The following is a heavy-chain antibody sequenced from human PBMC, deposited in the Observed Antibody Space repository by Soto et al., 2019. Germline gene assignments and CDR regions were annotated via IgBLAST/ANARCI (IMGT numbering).Heavy chain of an antibody. CDR3: ANDYGDYKSYYGMDV. V-gene: IGHV4-39*01. Sequence: QLQLQESGPGLVKPSETLSLTCTVSGASVTSSTYYWGWIRQPPGKGLEWIGSIYYSGSTYYYPSLRSRVTISVDTSKNQVSLKLTSVTAADTAVYYCANDYGDYKSYYGMDVWGQGTTVTVSS. CDR2: IYYSGST. J-gene: IGHJ6*02. D-gene: IGHD4-17*01. CDR1: GASVTSSTYY.